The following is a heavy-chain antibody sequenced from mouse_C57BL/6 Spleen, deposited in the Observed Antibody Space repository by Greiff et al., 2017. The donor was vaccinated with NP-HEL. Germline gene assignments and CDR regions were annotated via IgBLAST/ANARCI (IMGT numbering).Heavy chain of an antibody. V-gene: IGHV5-9-1*02. J-gene: IGHJ4*01. D-gene: IGHD2-12*01. CDR2: ISSGGDYI. CDR1: GFTFSSYA. CDR3: TRYYTVFYAMDY. Sequence: EVKLMESGEGLVKPGGSLKLSCAASGFTFSSYAMSWVRQTPEKRLEWVAYISSGGDYIYYADTVKGRFTISRDNARNTLYLQMSSLKSEDTAMYYCTRYYTVFYAMDYWGQGTSVTVSS.